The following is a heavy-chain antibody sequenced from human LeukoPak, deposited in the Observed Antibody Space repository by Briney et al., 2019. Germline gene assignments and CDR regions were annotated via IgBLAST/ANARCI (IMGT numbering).Heavy chain of an antibody. CDR2: IYHSGST. J-gene: IGHJ5*02. CDR3: ARAEVPAALSP. D-gene: IGHD2-2*01. CDR1: GGSISSGGYY. V-gene: IGHV4-30-2*01. Sequence: SETLSLTCTVSGGSISSGGYYWNWIRQPPGKGLEWIGYIYHSGSTYYNPSLKSQVTISVDRSKNQFSLKLSSVTAADTAVYYCARAEVPAALSPWGQGTLVTVSS.